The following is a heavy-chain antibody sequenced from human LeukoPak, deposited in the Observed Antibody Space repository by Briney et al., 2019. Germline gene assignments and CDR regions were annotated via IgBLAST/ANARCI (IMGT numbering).Heavy chain of an antibody. CDR2: ISGSGGST. V-gene: IGHV3-23*01. Sequence: GGSLRLSCAASGFTFSSYEMNWVRQAPGKGLEWVSAISGSGGSTYYADSVKGRFTISRDNSKNTLYLQMNSLRAEDTAVYYCAKAIGLWFGNFDYWGQGTLVTVSS. CDR1: GFTFSSYE. J-gene: IGHJ4*02. D-gene: IGHD3-10*01. CDR3: AKAIGLWFGNFDY.